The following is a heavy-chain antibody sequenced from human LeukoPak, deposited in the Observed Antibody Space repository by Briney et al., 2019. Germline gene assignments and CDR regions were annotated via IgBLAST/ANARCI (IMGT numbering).Heavy chain of an antibody. CDR1: GGTFSSYA. J-gene: IGHJ4*02. V-gene: IGHV1-69*04. D-gene: IGHD3-9*01. CDR3: ASGRGDILTGYYYQFDY. CDR2: IIPILGIA. Sequence: SVNVSCKASGGTFSSYAISWVRQAPGQGLERMGRIIPILGIANYAQKFQGRVTITADKSTSTAYMELSSLRSEDTAVYYCASGRGDILTGYYYQFDYWGQGTLVTVSS.